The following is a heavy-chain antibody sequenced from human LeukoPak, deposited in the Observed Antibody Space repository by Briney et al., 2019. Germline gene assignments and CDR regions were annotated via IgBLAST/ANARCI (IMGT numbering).Heavy chain of an antibody. V-gene: IGHV4-39*07. CDR3: ARAWARDTVTTD. CDR1: GGSISSSSYY. J-gene: IGHJ4*02. CDR2: IYYSGST. D-gene: IGHD4-17*01. Sequence: PSETLSLTCTVFGGSISSSSYYWGWIRQPPGKGLEWIGSIYYSGSTYYNPSLKSRVTISVDTSKNQFSLKLSSVTAADTAVYYCARAWARDTVTTDWGQGTLVTVSS.